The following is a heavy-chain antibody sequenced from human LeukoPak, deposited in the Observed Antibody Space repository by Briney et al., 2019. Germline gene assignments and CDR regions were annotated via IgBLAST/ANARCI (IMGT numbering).Heavy chain of an antibody. CDR1: GFTFSRYA. CDR2: ISGSGDTT. V-gene: IGHV3-23*01. CDR3: AKPPPYDYGDYYYFDY. D-gene: IGHD4-17*01. J-gene: IGHJ4*02. Sequence: GGSLRLSCAASGFTFSRYAMNWLRQAPGKGLEWVSTISGSGDTTYYADCVKGRFIISRDNSKNTLYLQMTSLRAEDTAVYYCAKPPPYDYGDYYYFDYWGQGTLVTVSS.